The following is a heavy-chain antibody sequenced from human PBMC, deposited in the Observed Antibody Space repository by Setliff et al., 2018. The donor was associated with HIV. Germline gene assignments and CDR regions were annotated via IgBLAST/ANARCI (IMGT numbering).Heavy chain of an antibody. CDR1: GFTFSRYE. Sequence: GGSLRLSCAASGFTFSRYEMNWVRQAPGKGLEWVSYISSSGGTIYYADSVKGRFTISRENSKNTLYLQMNSLRPEDTAVYYCARAFGYYDFWSGYSGDEFDIWGQGTTVTVSS. CDR2: ISSSGGTI. V-gene: IGHV3-48*03. J-gene: IGHJ3*02. CDR3: ARAFGYYDFWSGYSGDEFDI. D-gene: IGHD3-3*01.